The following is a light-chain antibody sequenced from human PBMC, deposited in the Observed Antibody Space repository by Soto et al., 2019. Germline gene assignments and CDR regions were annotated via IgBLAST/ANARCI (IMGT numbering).Light chain of an antibody. J-gene: IGKJ5*01. Sequence: DIQMTQSPSSLSASVGDRVTITCRASQGISNYLAWYQQKPGKAPRLLIYAASHLQTGVPSRFRGTGSATHFTLTISSLQPEDFATYYCQQSYRAVTFGQGTRLEIK. CDR1: QGISNY. CDR2: AAS. V-gene: IGKV1-39*01. CDR3: QQSYRAVT.